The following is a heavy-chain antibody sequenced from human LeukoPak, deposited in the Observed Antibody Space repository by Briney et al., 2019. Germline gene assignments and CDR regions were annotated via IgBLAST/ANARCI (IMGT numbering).Heavy chain of an antibody. CDR3: AKKGATTGDFDY. D-gene: IGHD1-26*01. V-gene: IGHV3-23*01. Sequence: PGGSLRLSCAASGFLLSNHWMTWVRQAPGKGPEWVSAISGSGGDTYYADSVKGRFTISRDNSKNTLYLQMNSLRAEDTAVYYCAKKGATTGDFDYWGQGTLVTVSS. CDR2: ISGSGGDT. J-gene: IGHJ4*02. CDR1: GFLLSNHW.